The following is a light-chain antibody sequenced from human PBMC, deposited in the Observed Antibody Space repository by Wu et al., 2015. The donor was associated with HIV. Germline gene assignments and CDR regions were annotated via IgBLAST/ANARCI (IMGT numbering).Light chain of an antibody. CDR3: QQYEDSFRT. CDR2: GTS. Sequence: EIVLTQSPGSLSLSPGERATLSCRASQSVGTRYVAWYQQKPGQTPRLLLYGTSNRATDIPDRLSGSGSGTDFTLTINRLEPEDFAVYFCQQYEDSFRTFGQGTRVEI. V-gene: IGKV3-20*01. CDR1: QSVGTRY. J-gene: IGKJ1*01.